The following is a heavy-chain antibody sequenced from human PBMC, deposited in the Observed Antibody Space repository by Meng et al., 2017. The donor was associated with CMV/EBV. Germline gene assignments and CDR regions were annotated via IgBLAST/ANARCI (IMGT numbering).Heavy chain of an antibody. Sequence: SVKVSCKASGGTFSSYAISWVRQAPGQGLEWMGGIIPIFGTANYAQKFQGRVTITTDESTSTAYMELSRLRSEDTAVYYCARAYRDGYNFGFDYWGQGTLVTVSS. CDR2: IIPIFGTA. J-gene: IGHJ4*02. CDR1: GGTFSSYA. D-gene: IGHD5-24*01. CDR3: ARAYRDGYNFGFDY. V-gene: IGHV1-69*05.